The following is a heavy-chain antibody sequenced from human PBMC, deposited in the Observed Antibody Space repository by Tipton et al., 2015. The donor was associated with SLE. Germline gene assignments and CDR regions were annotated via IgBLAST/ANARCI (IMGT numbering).Heavy chain of an antibody. J-gene: IGHJ4*02. V-gene: IGHV3-13*01. D-gene: IGHD5-12*01. CDR3: AKDRGGFSGYGAFDS. Sequence: SLRLSCAASGFTFSNYDFHWVRQATGKGLEWVSAIGRGFDTYYPASVKGRFTISRDNSKNTVFLQMDNLKSNDTAVYYCAKDRGGFSGYGAFDSWGQGTLVTVSS. CDR1: GFTFSNYD. CDR2: IGRGFDT.